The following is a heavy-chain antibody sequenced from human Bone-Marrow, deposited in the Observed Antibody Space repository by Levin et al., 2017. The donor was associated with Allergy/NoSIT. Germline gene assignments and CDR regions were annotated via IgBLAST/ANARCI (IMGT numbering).Heavy chain of an antibody. D-gene: IGHD2-21*01. CDR1: GGSIRTSSYY. J-gene: IGHJ6*02. Sequence: SCVVSGGSIRTSSYYWVWIRQPPGKGLEWIGSIYYTGSTYYNPSLRSRVTISVDTSKNQFSLRLSSVTAADTAVYYCARPDSLDYFYGMDVWGQGTTVTVSS. CDR2: IYYTGST. CDR3: ARPDSLDYFYGMDV. V-gene: IGHV4-39*07.